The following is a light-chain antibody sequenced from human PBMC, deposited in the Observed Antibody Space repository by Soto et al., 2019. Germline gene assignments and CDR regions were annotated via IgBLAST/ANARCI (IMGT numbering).Light chain of an antibody. CDR2: AAS. J-gene: IGKJ1*01. CDR1: QSVSSTY. Sequence: EIVLTQSPDTLSLSPGERATLSCRASQSVSSTYLVWYQQKPGQAPRLLIYAASTRATGIPDRFSGSGSGTAFTLTITRLEPEDFAVYYCKQYGRAFGQGTKVEIK. V-gene: IGKV3-20*01. CDR3: KQYGRA.